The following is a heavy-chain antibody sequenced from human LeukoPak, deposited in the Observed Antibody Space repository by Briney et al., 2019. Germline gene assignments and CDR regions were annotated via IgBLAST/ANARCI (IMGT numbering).Heavy chain of an antibody. CDR3: ARDLITMVRGITDAFDI. CDR1: GFTFSSYG. J-gene: IGHJ3*02. Sequence: PGRSLRLSCAASGFTFSSYGMHWVRQAPGKGLEWVAVIWYDGSNKYYADSVKGRFTISRDNSKNTLYLQMNSLRAEDTAVYYCARDLITMVRGITDAFDIWGQGTMVTVSS. CDR2: IWYDGSNK. D-gene: IGHD3-10*01. V-gene: IGHV3-33*01.